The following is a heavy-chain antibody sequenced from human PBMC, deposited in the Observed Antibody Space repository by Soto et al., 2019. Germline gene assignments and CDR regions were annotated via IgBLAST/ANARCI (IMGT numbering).Heavy chain of an antibody. CDR2: IDPSDSYT. J-gene: IGHJ2*01. Sequence: GESLKISCKGSGYSFTSYWIGWVRQMPGKGLEWMGRIDPSDSYTNYSPSFQGHVTISADKSISTAYLQWSSLKASDTAMYYCARHGLYCSGGSCHERYFDLWGRGALVTVSS. CDR1: GYSFTSYW. D-gene: IGHD2-15*01. V-gene: IGHV5-10-1*01. CDR3: ARHGLYCSGGSCHERYFDL.